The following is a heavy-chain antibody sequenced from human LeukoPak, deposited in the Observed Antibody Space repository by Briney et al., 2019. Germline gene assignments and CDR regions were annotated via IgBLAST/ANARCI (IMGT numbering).Heavy chain of an antibody. Sequence: GGSLRLSCAASGFPFGYYNMHWVRQAPGKGLEWVSSIRSSSTYIYYADSVKGRFTVSRDDAKNSLYLQMNSLRADDTAVYYCARDGGYNYMEVSGKGTTVTVSS. J-gene: IGHJ6*03. D-gene: IGHD2-2*02. CDR3: ARDGGYNYMEV. V-gene: IGHV3-21*01. CDR2: IRSSSTYI. CDR1: GFPFGYYN.